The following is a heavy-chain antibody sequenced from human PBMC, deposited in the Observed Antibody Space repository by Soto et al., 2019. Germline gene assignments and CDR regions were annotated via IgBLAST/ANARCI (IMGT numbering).Heavy chain of an antibody. J-gene: IGHJ5*02. CDR2: ASPDGNST. V-gene: IGHV3-74*01. CDR1: GFTFSSFW. Sequence: EVQLVESGGGLVQPGGSLRLSCAASGFTFSSFWMHWVRQAPGKGLEWVSRASPDGNSTSYADAVKGRFTIPRDNAKNTLFMQMNSLRAEDTAVYYCTRHGSGDYFLFDPWGQGTLVTVSS. D-gene: IGHD4-17*01. CDR3: TRHGSGDYFLFDP.